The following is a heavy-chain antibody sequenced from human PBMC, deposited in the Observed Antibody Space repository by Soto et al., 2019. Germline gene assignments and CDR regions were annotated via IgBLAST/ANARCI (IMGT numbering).Heavy chain of an antibody. D-gene: IGHD3-22*01. CDR3: AKDRSRSYGSGYPSGYFDS. Sequence: EVQLLESGGGLVQPGGSLRLSWPATGFTFSTCAMNWVRQAAGKGLEWVSTISGSGSTTYYADSVKGRFTISRDNFKNTMYLPMNSVRVEDSAVYYCAKDRSRSYGSGYPSGYFDSWGQGALVTVSS. CDR2: ISGSGSTT. CDR1: GFTFSTCA. J-gene: IGHJ4*02. V-gene: IGHV3-23*01.